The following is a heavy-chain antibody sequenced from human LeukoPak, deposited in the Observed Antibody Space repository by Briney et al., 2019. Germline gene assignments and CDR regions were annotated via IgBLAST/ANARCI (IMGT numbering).Heavy chain of an antibody. J-gene: IGHJ5*02. D-gene: IGHD4-11*01. CDR2: ISISSSTT. CDR1: GLTFSSFG. CDR3: ARQVKWFDP. V-gene: IGHV3-48*02. Sequence: QAGGSLRLSCAASGLTFSSFGMAWVRQAPGKGLEWVSYISISSSTTYYADSVKGRFTISRDNAQNSLYLQMNSLRDEDTAVYYCARQVKWFDPWGQGTLVTVSS.